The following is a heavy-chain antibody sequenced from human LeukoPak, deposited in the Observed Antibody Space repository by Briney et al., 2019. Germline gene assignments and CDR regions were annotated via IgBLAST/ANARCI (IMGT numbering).Heavy chain of an antibody. Sequence: GGSLRLSCAAYGFTFSSYSMNWVRQAPGKGLEWVSYISSTSSTIYYADSVKGRFTISRDNSKNTLYLQMTSLRAEDSAVYSCARGAHKRDDYGGFFDYWGQGTLVTVSS. V-gene: IGHV3-48*01. D-gene: IGHD4-23*01. J-gene: IGHJ4*02. CDR3: ARGAHKRDDYGGFFDY. CDR1: GFTFSSYS. CDR2: ISSTSSTI.